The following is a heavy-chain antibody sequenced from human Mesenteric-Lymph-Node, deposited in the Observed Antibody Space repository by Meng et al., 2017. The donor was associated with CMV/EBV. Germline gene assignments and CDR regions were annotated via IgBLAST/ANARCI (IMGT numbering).Heavy chain of an antibody. D-gene: IGHD2/OR15-2a*01. CDR3: AKSRSSTPGIVDD. CDR2: IYGTGIT. Sequence: LQEAGPGLVKPSETLSPPFIVSGVSVTSGAYHWSWIRQSPGKGLEWIGYIYGTGITIYNPSLKSRVTILLETSKNQFSLKLNSVTTADTAVYYCAKSRSSTPGIVDDWGQGTLVTVSS. V-gene: IGHV4-61*08. CDR1: GVSVTSGAYH. J-gene: IGHJ4*02.